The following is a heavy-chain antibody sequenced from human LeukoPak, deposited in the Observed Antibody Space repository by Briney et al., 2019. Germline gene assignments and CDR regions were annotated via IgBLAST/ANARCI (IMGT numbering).Heavy chain of an antibody. CDR3: ARLPHTAAAGTWKDY. CDR2: ISSSSSYI. V-gene: IGHV3-21*01. D-gene: IGHD6-13*01. CDR1: GFTFSSYS. Sequence: PGGSLRLSCAASGFTFSSYSMNWVRRAPGKGLEWVSSISSSSSYIYYADSVKGRFTISRDNAKNSLYLQMNSLRAEDTAVYYCARLPHTAAAGTWKDYWGQGTLVTVSS. J-gene: IGHJ4*02.